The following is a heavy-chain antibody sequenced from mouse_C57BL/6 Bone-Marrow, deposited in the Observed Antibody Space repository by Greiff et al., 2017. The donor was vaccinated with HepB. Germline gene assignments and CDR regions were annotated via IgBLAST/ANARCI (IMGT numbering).Heavy chain of an antibody. D-gene: IGHD1-1*01. CDR3: ATYGREYYAMDY. CDR1: GYTFTSYW. V-gene: IGHV1-50*01. Sequence: QVHVKQPGAELVKPGASVKLSCKASGYTFTSYWMQWVKQRPGQGLEWIGEIDPSDSYTNYNQKFKGKATLTVDTSSSTAYMQLSSLTSEDSAVYYCATYGREYYAMDYWGQGTSVTVSA. J-gene: IGHJ4*01. CDR2: IDPSDSYT.